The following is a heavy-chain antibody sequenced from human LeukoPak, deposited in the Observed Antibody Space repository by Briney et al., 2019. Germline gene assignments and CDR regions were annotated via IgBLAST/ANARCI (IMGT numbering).Heavy chain of an antibody. CDR2: ISWDGGST. CDR3: AKGDCGGDCLFDY. V-gene: IGHV3-43*02. CDR1: GFTFSSYG. Sequence: HPGGSLRLSCAASGFTFSSYGMSWVRQAPGKGLEWVSLISWDGGSTYYADSVKGRFTISRDNSKNSLYLQMNSLRTEDTALYYCAKGDCGGDCLFDYWGQGTLVTVSS. J-gene: IGHJ4*02. D-gene: IGHD2-21*02.